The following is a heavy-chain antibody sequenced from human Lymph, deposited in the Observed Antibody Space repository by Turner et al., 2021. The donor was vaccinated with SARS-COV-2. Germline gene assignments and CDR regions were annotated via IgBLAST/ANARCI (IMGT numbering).Heavy chain of an antibody. Sequence: QVQLVQSGAEVKKPGSSVKVSCKASGGTFSTYAISWVRKAPGQGLEWLGGTIPIFGIANYAQKFQGRVTITADKFTSTAYMELSSLRAEDTAVYDCARDATGPLGYWGRGTLVTVSS. D-gene: IGHD1-1*01. V-gene: IGHV1-69*10. CDR1: GGTFSTYA. CDR3: ARDATGPLGY. J-gene: IGHJ4*02. CDR2: TIPIFGIA.